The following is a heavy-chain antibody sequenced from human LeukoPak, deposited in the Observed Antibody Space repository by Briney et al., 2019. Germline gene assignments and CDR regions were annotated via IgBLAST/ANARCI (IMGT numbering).Heavy chain of an antibody. CDR1: GGSISSYY. V-gene: IGHV4-59*01. CDR2: ISYSGST. D-gene: IGHD3-3*01. J-gene: IGHJ3*02. Sequence: SETLSLTCTVSGGSISSYYWSWIRQPPGKGLEWIGYISYSGSTNYHPSLKSRVTISADTSKNQFSLKLSSVTAADTAMYYCARGGQNIAIEGTFDIWGQGTMVTVSS. CDR3: ARGGQNIAIEGTFDI.